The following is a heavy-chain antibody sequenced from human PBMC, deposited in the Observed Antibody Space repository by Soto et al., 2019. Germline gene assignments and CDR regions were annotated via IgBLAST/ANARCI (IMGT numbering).Heavy chain of an antibody. CDR3: AKVRVGIDVDFDY. Sequence: GGSLGLSCAASGFTFRNYAMTWARQAPGKGLEWVSSPLRSGGSTFYADSVKGRFTISRDDSKNTLYLQMSSLRAEDTAMYYCAKVRVGIDVDFDYWGQGALVTVSS. CDR1: GFTFRNYA. CDR2: PLRSGGST. J-gene: IGHJ4*02. V-gene: IGHV3-23*01. D-gene: IGHD2-21*01.